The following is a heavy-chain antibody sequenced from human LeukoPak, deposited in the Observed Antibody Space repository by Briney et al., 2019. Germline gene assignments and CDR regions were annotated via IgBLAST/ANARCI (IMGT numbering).Heavy chain of an antibody. Sequence: SETLSLTCAVYGGSFSGYYWSWIRQPPGKGLEWIGEINHSGSTNYNPSLKSRVTISVDTSKNQFSLKLSSVTAADTAVYYCARRYYVVVPAAIRYYYYYMDVWGKGTTVTVSS. CDR2: INHSGST. J-gene: IGHJ6*03. D-gene: IGHD2-2*01. V-gene: IGHV4-34*01. CDR1: GGSFSGYY. CDR3: ARRYYVVVPAAIRYYYYYMDV.